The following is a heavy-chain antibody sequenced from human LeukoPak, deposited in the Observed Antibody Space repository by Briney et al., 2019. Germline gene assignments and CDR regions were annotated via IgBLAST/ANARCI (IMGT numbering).Heavy chain of an antibody. CDR1: GFTFSDYA. Sequence: GGSLRLSCATSGFTFSDYAMSWVRQAPGKGLEWVSAISGSGGSTYYADSVKGRFTISRDNSKNTLYLQMNSLRAEDTAVYYCAKVRTHFGVVIGDFDYWGQGTLVTVSS. D-gene: IGHD3-3*01. V-gene: IGHV3-23*01. J-gene: IGHJ4*02. CDR2: ISGSGGST. CDR3: AKVRTHFGVVIGDFDY.